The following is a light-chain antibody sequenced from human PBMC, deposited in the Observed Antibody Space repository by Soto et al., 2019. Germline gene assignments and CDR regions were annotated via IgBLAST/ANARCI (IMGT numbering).Light chain of an antibody. V-gene: IGKV3-20*01. J-gene: IGKJ2*01. CDR2: AAS. Sequence: EIVLTQSPGTLSLSPGERATLSCRASQSVSSSYLAWYQQKPGQAPRLLIYAASSRATGITDRFSGSGSGTDFTLTISRLEPEDFAVYYCQQYGSSSMYTFGQGTKLEIK. CDR3: QQYGSSSMYT. CDR1: QSVSSSY.